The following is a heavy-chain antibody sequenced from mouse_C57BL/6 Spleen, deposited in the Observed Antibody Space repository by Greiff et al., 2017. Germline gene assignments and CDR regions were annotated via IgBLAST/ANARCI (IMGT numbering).Heavy chain of an antibody. CDR1: GYTFTSYW. V-gene: IGHV1-72*01. CDR2: IDPNSGGT. J-gene: IGHJ2*01. D-gene: IGHD6-1*01. CDR3: AQRCPPAYYFGY. Sequence: QVQLQQPGAELVKPGASVKLSCKASGYTFTSYWMHWVKQRPGRGLEWIGRIDPNSGGTKYNEKFKSKVTLTVDKPSSTAYMQLSSLTSEDAAVYYCAQRCPPAYYFGYWGKGTTLTVAS.